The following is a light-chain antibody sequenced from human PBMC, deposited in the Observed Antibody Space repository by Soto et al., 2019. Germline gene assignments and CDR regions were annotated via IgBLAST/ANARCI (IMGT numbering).Light chain of an antibody. V-gene: IGLV2-8*01. J-gene: IGLJ3*02. Sequence: QSALTQPPSASGSPGQSVTISCTGTSSDVGGYNFVSWYQQHPGKAPKLMIYEVSKRPSGVPDRFSGSKSGNTASLTVSGLQTDDEADYYCTSYAGNNGVFGGGTKVTVL. CDR1: SSDVGGYNF. CDR2: EVS. CDR3: TSYAGNNGV.